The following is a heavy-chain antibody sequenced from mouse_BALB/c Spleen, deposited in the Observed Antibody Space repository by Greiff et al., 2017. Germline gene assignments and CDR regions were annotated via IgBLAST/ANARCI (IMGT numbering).Heavy chain of an antibody. CDR3: ARDLGDYDGPWLAD. Sequence: EVKLVASGGGLVPPGGSLRLPCATSGFTFTAHYMSWVRPPPGKALEWLGFVRNNAHGYTTEYSASVKGRFTISRDNSQSIRYLQLNTLRAEDSATYCGARDLGDYDGPWLADGGEGTLVTVSA. V-gene: IGHV7-3*02. D-gene: IGHD2-4*01. CDR2: VRNNAHGYTT. J-gene: IGHJ3*01. CDR1: GFTFTAHY.